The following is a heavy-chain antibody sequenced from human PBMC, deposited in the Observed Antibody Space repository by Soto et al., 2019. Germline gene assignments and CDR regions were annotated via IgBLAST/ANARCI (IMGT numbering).Heavy chain of an antibody. CDR1: GGSISSNDFY. CDR2: IYYSGNT. Sequence: SETLSLTCIVSGGSISSNDFYWSWIRQHPGKGLEWIGYIYYSGNTYYNPSLKSRVTISVDTSKNQFSLKLSSVTAADTAVYYCARLVYDSSGYRPGWGQGTLVTVSS. J-gene: IGHJ4*02. V-gene: IGHV4-39*01. D-gene: IGHD3-22*01. CDR3: ARLVYDSSGYRPG.